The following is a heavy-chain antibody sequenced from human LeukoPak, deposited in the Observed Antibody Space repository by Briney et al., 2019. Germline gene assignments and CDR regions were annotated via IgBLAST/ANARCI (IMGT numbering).Heavy chain of an antibody. CDR2: IWSDGSIK. CDR1: GFTFSNYG. D-gene: IGHD6-19*01. J-gene: IGHJ1*01. CDR3: ARGPIAVAGTPSIYQH. V-gene: IGHV3-33*01. Sequence: GRSLRLSCAASGFTFSNYGMHWVRQAPGKGLEWVAVIWSDGSIKYYADSVKGRFTISRDNSRNTLYLQMNSLRAEDTAAYYCARGPIAVAGTPSIYQHWGQGTLVTVSS.